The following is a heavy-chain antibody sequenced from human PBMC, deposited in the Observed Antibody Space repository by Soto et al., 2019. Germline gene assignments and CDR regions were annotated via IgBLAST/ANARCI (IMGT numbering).Heavy chain of an antibody. J-gene: IGHJ4*02. CDR2: ISAYNGNT. D-gene: IGHD6-13*01. Sequence: ASVKVSCKASGYTFTSYGISWVRQAPGQGLEWMGWISAYNGNTNYAQKLQGRVTMTTDTSTSTAYMELRSLRSDDTAVYYCARCGYSSSWYRGSWDHFDYWGQGTLVTVSS. CDR1: GYTFTSYG. CDR3: ARCGYSSSWYRGSWDHFDY. V-gene: IGHV1-18*01.